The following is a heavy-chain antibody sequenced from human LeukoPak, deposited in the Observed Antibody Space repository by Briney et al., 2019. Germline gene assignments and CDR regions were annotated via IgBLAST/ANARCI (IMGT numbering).Heavy chain of an antibody. Sequence: ASVKVSCKASGYTFTSYDINWVRQATGQGLEWMGWMNPNSGNTGYAQKFQGRVTMTRNTSISTAYMELSSLRSEDTAVYYCARGGDQWLVGPDYYFDYWGQGTLVTVSS. CDR2: MNPNSGNT. D-gene: IGHD6-19*01. CDR3: ARGGDQWLVGPDYYFDY. CDR1: GYTFTSYD. V-gene: IGHV1-8*01. J-gene: IGHJ4*02.